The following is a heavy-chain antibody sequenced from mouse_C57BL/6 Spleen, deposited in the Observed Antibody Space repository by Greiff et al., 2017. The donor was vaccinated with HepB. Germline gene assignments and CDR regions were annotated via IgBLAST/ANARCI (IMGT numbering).Heavy chain of an antibody. D-gene: IGHD1-1*02. Sequence: VQLQQSGAELVKPGASVKLSCKASGYTFTSYWMQWVKQRPGQGLEWIGEIDPSDSYTNYNQKFKGKATLTVDTSSSTAYMQLSSLTSEDSAVYYCARVVSSGTEFAYWGQGTLVTVSA. CDR2: IDPSDSYT. CDR3: ARVVSSGTEFAY. V-gene: IGHV1-50*01. J-gene: IGHJ3*01. CDR1: GYTFTSYW.